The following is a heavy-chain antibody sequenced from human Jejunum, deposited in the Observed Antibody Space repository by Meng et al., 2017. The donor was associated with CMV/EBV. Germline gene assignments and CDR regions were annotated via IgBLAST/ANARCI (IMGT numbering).Heavy chain of an antibody. CDR2: ISSSGDYT. CDR3: TTVHYYAINY. V-gene: IGHV3-11*06. Sequence: QVQLVESGGGVVQPGESLRLSCAASGLTFSDQYMSWIRQAPGKGLELISYISSSGDYTNYADSVRGRFTVSRDNAKNSLYPQLNSLRAEDTALYCCTTVHYYAINYCGQGTLVTVSS. D-gene: IGHD1-26*01. J-gene: IGHJ4*02. CDR1: GLTFSDQY.